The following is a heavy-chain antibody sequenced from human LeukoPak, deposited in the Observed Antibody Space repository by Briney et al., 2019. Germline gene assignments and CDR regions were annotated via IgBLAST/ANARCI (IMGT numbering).Heavy chain of an antibody. Sequence: GASVKVSCKASGYTFTGYYMHWVRQAPGQGLEWMGWINPNSGGTNYAQKFQGRVTMTRDTSISTAYMELSRLRSDDTAVYYCARVKAQEGTFFDYWGQGTLVTVSS. CDR3: ARVKAQEGTFFDY. V-gene: IGHV1-2*02. CDR1: GYTFTGYY. D-gene: IGHD1-7*01. CDR2: INPNSGGT. J-gene: IGHJ4*02.